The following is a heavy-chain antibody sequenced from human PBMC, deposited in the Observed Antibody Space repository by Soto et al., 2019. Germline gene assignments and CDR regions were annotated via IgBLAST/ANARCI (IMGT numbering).Heavy chain of an antibody. J-gene: IGHJ4*02. CDR1: GFTVRSKY. CDR2: IYSGGST. CDR3: ARGLYSGWHYFDY. Sequence: GGSPRLSFAASGFTVRSKYMSWVRQAPGKGLEWVSVIYSGGSTYYADSVKGRFTISRDNSKNTLYLQMNSLRAEDTAVYYCARGLYSGWHYFDYWGQGTLVTVSS. V-gene: IGHV3-66*01. D-gene: IGHD5-12*01.